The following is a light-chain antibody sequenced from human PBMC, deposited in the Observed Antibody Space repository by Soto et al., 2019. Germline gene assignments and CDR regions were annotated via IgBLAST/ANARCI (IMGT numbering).Light chain of an antibody. Sequence: EIVLTQSPGTLSLSPGERATLSCRASQSVGSSLAWYQHKPGQAPRLLIYDASNRATGIPTRFSGSGSGTDFTLTISSLEPEDFAVYYCQQRGIGAPDTFGQGTKLEIK. V-gene: IGKV3-11*01. CDR3: QQRGIGAPDT. CDR2: DAS. J-gene: IGKJ2*01. CDR1: QSVGSS.